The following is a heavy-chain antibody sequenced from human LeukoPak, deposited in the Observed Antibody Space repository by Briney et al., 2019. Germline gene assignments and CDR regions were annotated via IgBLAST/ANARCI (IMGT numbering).Heavy chain of an antibody. V-gene: IGHV4-39*01. J-gene: IGHJ4*02. D-gene: IGHD3-22*01. CDR1: GGSISSSSYY. Sequence: PSETLSLTCTVSGGSISSSSYYWGWIRQPPGEGLEWIGSIYYSGSTYYNPSLKSRVTISVDTSKNQFSLKLSSVTAADTAVYYCARRGARTYYYDSSGYGHFDYWGQGTLVTVSS. CDR2: IYYSGST. CDR3: ARRGARTYYYDSSGYGHFDY.